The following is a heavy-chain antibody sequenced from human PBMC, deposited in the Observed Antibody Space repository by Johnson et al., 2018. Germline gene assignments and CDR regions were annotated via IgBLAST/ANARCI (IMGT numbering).Heavy chain of an antibody. J-gene: IGHJ1*01. CDR3: SRVRSRNAAEYFQH. CDR2: IRSKAYGGTP. CDR1: GFTSGDYA. Sequence: VQLVQSGGGLVQPGRSLRLSCTASGFTSGDYAMSWFRQAPGKGLEWLCFIRSKAYGGTPEYAASVKGRFTISRDDSKRIAYLQMNSLKTEDTAVYYCSRVRSRNAAEYFQHWGQGTLVTVSS. V-gene: IGHV3-49*03.